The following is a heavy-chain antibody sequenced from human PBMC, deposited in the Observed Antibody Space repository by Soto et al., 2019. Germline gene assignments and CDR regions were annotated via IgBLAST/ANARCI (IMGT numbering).Heavy chain of an antibody. CDR1: GFTFSSYA. CDR3: AKDRADRRIAKYGRD. J-gene: IGHJ6*01. Sequence: PWGSLPLSCAASGFTFSSYAMSWVRQTPGKGLEWGSSISGSGGSIYYADSVKGRFTLSRDNPKNTLVLQMNRRRAEDMAASYCAKDRADRRIAKYGRD. V-gene: IGHV3-23*01. D-gene: IGHD6-6*01. CDR2: ISGSGGSI.